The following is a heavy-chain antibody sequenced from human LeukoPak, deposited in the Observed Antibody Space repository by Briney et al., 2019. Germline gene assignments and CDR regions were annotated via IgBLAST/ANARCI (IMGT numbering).Heavy chain of an antibody. CDR3: ARVKAGIVVANDY. V-gene: IGHV4-59*01. CDR2: IYYSGST. D-gene: IGHD3-22*01. CDR1: GGSISSYY. Sequence: SETLSLTCTVSGGSISSYYWSWIRQLPGKGLEWIGDIYYSGSTNYNPSLKSRVTISVDTSKNQCSLKLSSLTAADPAVYYCARVKAGIVVANDYWGQGTLVTVSS. J-gene: IGHJ4*02.